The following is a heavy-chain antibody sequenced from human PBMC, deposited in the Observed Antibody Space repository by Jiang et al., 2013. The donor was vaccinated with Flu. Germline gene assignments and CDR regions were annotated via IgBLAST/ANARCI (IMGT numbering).Heavy chain of an antibody. D-gene: IGHD1-14*01. CDR3: VRDGSHRDLDY. V-gene: IGHV3-33*01. Sequence: VQLLESGGGVVQPGRSLRLSCAASGFTFTTYGMHWVRQAPGKGLEWVAFIRYDGSDQYYADSVRGRFTISRDSSKNTLHLQMNSLRVDDAAVYYCVRDGSHRDLDYWGQGTLVSV. J-gene: IGHJ4*02. CDR1: GFTFTTYG. CDR2: IRYDGSDQ.